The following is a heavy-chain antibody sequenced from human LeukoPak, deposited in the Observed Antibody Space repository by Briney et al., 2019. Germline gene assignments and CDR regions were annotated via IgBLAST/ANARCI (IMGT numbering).Heavy chain of an antibody. CDR2: INPSGGST. CDR3: AREDSSGYYYDY. Sequence: ASVKVSCKASGYTFTSYYMHWVRQAPGQGLEWMGIINPSGGSTSYAQKFQGRVTMTRDTSTSTVYMGLSSLRSEDTAVYYCAREDSSGYYYDYWGQGTLVTVSS. J-gene: IGHJ4*02. V-gene: IGHV1-46*01. D-gene: IGHD3-22*01. CDR1: GYTFTSYY.